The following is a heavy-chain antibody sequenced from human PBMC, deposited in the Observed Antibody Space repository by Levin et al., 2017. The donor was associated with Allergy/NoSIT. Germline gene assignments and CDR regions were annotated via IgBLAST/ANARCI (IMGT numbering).Heavy chain of an antibody. CDR1: GFSLSTSGMC. CDR2: IDWDDDK. V-gene: IGHV2-70*11. J-gene: IGHJ4*02. CDR3: ARIRRDYYESRGYYANFDY. D-gene: IGHD3-22*01. Sequence: RSSGPTLVKPTQTLTLTCTFSGFSLSTSGMCVSWIRQPPGKALEWLARIDWDDDKHYSTSLKTRLTISKDTSKNQVVLTMTNMDPGDTATYYCARIRRDYYESRGYYANFDYWGQGTLVTVSS.